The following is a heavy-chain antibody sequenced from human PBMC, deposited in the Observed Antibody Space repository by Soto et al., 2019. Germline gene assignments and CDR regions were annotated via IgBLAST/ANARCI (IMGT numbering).Heavy chain of an antibody. D-gene: IGHD5-12*01. CDR1: GGSISSSSYY. V-gene: IGHV4-39*01. J-gene: IGHJ4*02. Sequence: QLQLQESGPGLVKPSETLSLTCTVSGGSISSSSYYWGWIRQPPGKGLEWIGIIYYSGSTYYNPSLKSRVTISVHTSKNQFSLKLSSVTAADTAIYYCAGQVDGYTYFDYWGQGTLVTVSS. CDR3: AGQVDGYTYFDY. CDR2: IYYSGST.